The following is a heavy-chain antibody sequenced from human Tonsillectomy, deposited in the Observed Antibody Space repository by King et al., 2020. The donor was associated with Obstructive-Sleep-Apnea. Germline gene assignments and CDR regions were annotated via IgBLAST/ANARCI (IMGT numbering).Heavy chain of an antibody. CDR1: EFTFSSYW. D-gene: IGHD3-22*01. V-gene: IGHV3-74*01. J-gene: IGHJ6*02. CDR2: INSDGSST. Sequence: EVQLVESGGGLVQPGGSLRLSCAASEFTFSSYWMYWVRQAPGKGLVWVSRINSDGSSTSYADSVKGRFTISRDNAKNTLYLQMNSLRAEDTAVYYCTRPNAYYDSSGNYYYYGMDVWGQGTTVTVSS. CDR3: TRPNAYYDSSGNYYYYGMDV.